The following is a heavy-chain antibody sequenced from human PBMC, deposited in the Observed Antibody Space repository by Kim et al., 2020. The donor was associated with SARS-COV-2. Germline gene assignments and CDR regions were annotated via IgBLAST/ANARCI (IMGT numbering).Heavy chain of an antibody. J-gene: IGHJ4*02. D-gene: IGHD3-22*01. CDR3: ARDGYYYDSSGFNFDY. V-gene: IGHV1-18*01. Sequence: KLQGRVTMTTDTSTSTAYMELRSLRSDDTAVYYCARDGYYYDSSGFNFDYWGQGTLVTVSS.